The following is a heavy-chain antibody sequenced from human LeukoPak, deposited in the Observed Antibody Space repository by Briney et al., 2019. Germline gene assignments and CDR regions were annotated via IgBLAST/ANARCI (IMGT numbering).Heavy chain of an antibody. Sequence: GGSLRLSCAASGFTFSSYSMNWVRQAPGKGLEWVSSISSSSSYIYYADSVKGRFTISRDNSKNTLYLQMNSLRAEDTAVYYCARSLGRSGDSFDYWGQGTLVTVSS. V-gene: IGHV3-21*04. CDR2: ISSSSSYI. J-gene: IGHJ4*02. D-gene: IGHD7-27*01. CDR3: ARSLGRSGDSFDY. CDR1: GFTFSSYS.